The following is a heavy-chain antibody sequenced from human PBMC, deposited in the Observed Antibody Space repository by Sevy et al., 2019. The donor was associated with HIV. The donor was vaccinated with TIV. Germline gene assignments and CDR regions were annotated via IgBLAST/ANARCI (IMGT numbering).Heavy chain of an antibody. J-gene: IGHJ5*02. CDR1: GFTFSPYW. CDR2: IRPDGGDK. D-gene: IGHD1-26*01. V-gene: IGHV3-7*01. Sequence: GGSLRLSCEASGFTFSPYWMTWVRQAPGKGLEWVANIRPDGGDKYYVDPVKGRFTISRDNAKNSLYLQMNSLRADDTAMYYGARGVGLDRWGQGALVTVSS. CDR3: ARGVGLDR.